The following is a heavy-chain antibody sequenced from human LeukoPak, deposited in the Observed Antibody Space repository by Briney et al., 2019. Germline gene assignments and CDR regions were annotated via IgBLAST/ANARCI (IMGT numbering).Heavy chain of an antibody. D-gene: IGHD2-8*01. CDR2: IYYSGST. CDR3: ARDRMRGFDY. V-gene: IGHV4-31*11. CDR1: GGSFSGYY. J-gene: IGHJ4*02. Sequence: SETLSLTCAVYGGSFSGYYWSWIRQHPGKGLEWIGYIYYSGSTYYNPSLKSRVTISVDTSKNQFSLKLSSVTAADTAVYYCARDRMRGFDYWGQGTLVTVSS.